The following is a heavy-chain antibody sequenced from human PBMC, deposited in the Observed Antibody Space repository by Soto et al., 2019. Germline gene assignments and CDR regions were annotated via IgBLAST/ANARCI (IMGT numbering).Heavy chain of an antibody. D-gene: IGHD3-10*01. CDR1: GFTFSSYS. CDR3: ARAGVWFDREGYFDY. V-gene: IGHV3-21*01. J-gene: IGHJ4*02. Sequence: KPGGSLRLSCAASGFTFSSYSMNWVRQAPGKGLEWVSSISSSSSYIYYADSVKGRFTISRDNAKNSLYLQMNSLRAEDTAVYYCARAGVWFDREGYFDYWGQGTLVTVSS. CDR2: ISSSSSYI.